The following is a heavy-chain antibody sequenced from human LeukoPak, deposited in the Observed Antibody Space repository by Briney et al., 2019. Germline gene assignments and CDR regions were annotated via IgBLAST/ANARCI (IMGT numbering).Heavy chain of an antibody. V-gene: IGHV3-21*01. D-gene: IGHD4-23*01. CDR3: ARDPPYGGSFC. Sequence: GGSLRLSCAASGFTFSSYSMNWVRQAPGKGLEWVSSISSSSSYIYYADSVKGRSTISRDNAKNSLYLQMNSLRAEDTAVYYCARDPPYGGSFCWGQGTMVTVSS. CDR1: GFTFSSYS. CDR2: ISSSSSYI. J-gene: IGHJ3*01.